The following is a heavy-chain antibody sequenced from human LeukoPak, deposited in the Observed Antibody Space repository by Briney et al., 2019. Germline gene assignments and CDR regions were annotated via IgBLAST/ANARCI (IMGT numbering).Heavy chain of an antibody. CDR3: ARLYNWNDHYFDY. V-gene: IGHV1-2*02. D-gene: IGHD1-20*01. CDR2: INPNSGGT. J-gene: IGHJ4*02. Sequence: ASVKVSCKASGYTFTGYYMHWVRQAPGQGLEWMGWINPNSGGTNYAQKFQGRVTMTRDTSISTAYTELSRLRSDDTAVYYCARLYNWNDHYFDYWGQGTLVTVSS. CDR1: GYTFTGYY.